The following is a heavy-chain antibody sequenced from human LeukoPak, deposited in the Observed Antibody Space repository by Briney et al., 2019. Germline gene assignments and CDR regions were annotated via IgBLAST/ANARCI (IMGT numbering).Heavy chain of an antibody. CDR2: IFYTGST. D-gene: IGHD1-26*01. J-gene: IGHJ4*02. V-gene: IGHV4-59*08. CDR1: GGSMSSYY. CDR3: ARQPYMLGAYYFDS. Sequence: PSETLSLTCTVSGGSMSSYYWSWIRQPPGKGLEWIGYIFYTGSTKYNPSLKSRVTLSADTSKNQFSLKLGSVTAADTAVYYCARQPYMLGAYYFDSWGQGTLVTVSS.